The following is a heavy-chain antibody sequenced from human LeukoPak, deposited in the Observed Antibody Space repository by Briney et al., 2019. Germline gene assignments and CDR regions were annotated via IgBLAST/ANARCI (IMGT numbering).Heavy chain of an antibody. CDR1: GFTFSSYS. D-gene: IGHD2-2*01. Sequence: GGSLRLSCAASGFTFSSYSMNWVRQAPGKGLEWVSSISSSSSYIYYADSVKGRFTISRDNAKNSLYLQMNSLRAEDTAVYYYARDKRYCSSTSCYYMDVWGKGTTVTVSS. CDR3: ARDKRYCSSTSCYYMDV. CDR2: ISSSSSYI. V-gene: IGHV3-21*01. J-gene: IGHJ6*03.